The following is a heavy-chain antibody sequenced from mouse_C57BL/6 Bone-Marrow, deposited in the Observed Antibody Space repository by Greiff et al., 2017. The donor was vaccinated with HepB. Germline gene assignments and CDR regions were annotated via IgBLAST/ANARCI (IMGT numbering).Heavy chain of an antibody. CDR1: GFNIKDYY. CDR2: IDPENGDT. D-gene: IGHD2-1*01. J-gene: IGHJ3*01. CDR3: TRRDYYGNPFAY. Sequence: EVMLVESGAELVRPGASVKLSCTASGFNIKDYYMHWVKQRPEQGLEWIGWIDPENGDTEYASKFQGKATITADTSSNTAYLQLSSLTSEDTAVYYCTRRDYYGNPFAYWGQGTLVTVSA. V-gene: IGHV14-4*01.